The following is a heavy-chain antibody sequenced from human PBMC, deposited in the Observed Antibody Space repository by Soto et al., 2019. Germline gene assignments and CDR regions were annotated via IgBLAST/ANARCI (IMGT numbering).Heavy chain of an antibody. Sequence: SETLSLTCTVSGGSISSGGYSWSWIRQPPGKGLEWIGYIYYSGSTNYNPSLKSRVTISVDTSKNQFSLKLSSVTAADTAVYYCARSDGRYWGQGTLVTVSS. CDR3: ARSDGRY. V-gene: IGHV4-61*08. CDR2: IYYSGST. J-gene: IGHJ4*02. CDR1: GGSISSGGYS.